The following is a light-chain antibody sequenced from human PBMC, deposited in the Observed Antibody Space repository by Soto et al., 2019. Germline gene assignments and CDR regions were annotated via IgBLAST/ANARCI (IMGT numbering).Light chain of an antibody. Sequence: QSALTQPRSVSGSPGQSVTISCTGTSSDVGGYNYVSWYQQHPGKAPKLMIYDVSKRPSGVPDRFSGSKSGNTASLTISGLQAEDEPDYYCCSYAGSYTFEVVFGGGTKLTVL. CDR2: DVS. CDR3: CSYAGSYTFEVV. J-gene: IGLJ2*01. V-gene: IGLV2-11*01. CDR1: SSDVGGYNY.